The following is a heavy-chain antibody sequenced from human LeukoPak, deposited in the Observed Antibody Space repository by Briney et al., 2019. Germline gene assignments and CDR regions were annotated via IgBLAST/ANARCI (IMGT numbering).Heavy chain of an antibody. CDR3: ARGDGYQT. J-gene: IGHJ5*02. V-gene: IGHV1-69*04. CDR2: IIPILGIA. Sequence: SVKVSCKASGGTFSSYAISWVRQAPGQGLEWMGRIIPILGIANYAQKFQGRVTITADKSTSTAYVELSSLRSEDTAVYYCARGDGYQTWGQGTLVTVSS. D-gene: IGHD5-24*01. CDR1: GGTFSSYA.